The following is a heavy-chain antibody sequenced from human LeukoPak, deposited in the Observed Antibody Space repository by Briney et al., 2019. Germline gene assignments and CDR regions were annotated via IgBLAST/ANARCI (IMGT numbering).Heavy chain of an antibody. CDR1: GGSISSGDYY. J-gene: IGHJ4*02. CDR2: IYYSGST. V-gene: IGHV4-30-4*01. Sequence: PSETLSLTCTVSGGSISSGDYYWSWIRQPPGKGLEWIGYIYYSGSTYYNPSLKSRVTISVDTSKNQLSLKLSSVTAADTAVYYCARGLIYCSGGSCRSEFDYWGQGTLVTVSS. D-gene: IGHD2-15*01. CDR3: ARGLIYCSGGSCRSEFDY.